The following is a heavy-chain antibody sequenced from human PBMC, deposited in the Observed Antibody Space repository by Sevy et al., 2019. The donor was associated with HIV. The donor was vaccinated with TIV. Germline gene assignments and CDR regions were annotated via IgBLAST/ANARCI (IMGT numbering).Heavy chain of an antibody. CDR2: ISSSSSTI. CDR1: GFTFSSYS. CDR3: ARGGYCSGGSCYSDDYLDY. J-gene: IGHJ4*02. D-gene: IGHD2-15*01. V-gene: IGHV3-48*02. Sequence: GGSLRLSCAASGFTFSSYSMNWVRQAPGKGLEWVSYISSSSSTIYYADSVKGRFTISRDNAKNSLYLQMNSLRDEDTAVYYCARGGYCSGGSCYSDDYLDYWGQGTLVTVSS.